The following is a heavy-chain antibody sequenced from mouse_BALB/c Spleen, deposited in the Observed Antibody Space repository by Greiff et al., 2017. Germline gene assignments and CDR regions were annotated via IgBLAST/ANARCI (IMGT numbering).Heavy chain of an antibody. V-gene: IGHV1-80*01. CDR1: GYAFSSYW. Sequence: QVQLQQSGAELVRPGSSVKISCKASGYAFSSYWMYWVQQRPGQGLEWIGQIYPGDGDTNYNGKFKGKATLTADKSSSTAYMQISSLTSEDSAVYDCAREGDAWFAYWGEGTRGTVSA. CDR2: IYPGDGDT. J-gene: IGHJ3*01. CDR3: AREGDAWFAY. D-gene: IGHD3-3*01.